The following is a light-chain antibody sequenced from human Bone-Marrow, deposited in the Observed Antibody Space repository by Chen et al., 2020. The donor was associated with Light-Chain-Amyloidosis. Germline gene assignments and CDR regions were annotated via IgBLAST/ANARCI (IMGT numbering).Light chain of an antibody. J-gene: IGLJ3*02. Sequence: SYGLTQPSSVSVAPGQTATIARGGNNIGSTSVHWYQQPPGQAPLLVVYDDSDRPSGIPERLSGSNAGNTATLTISRVEAGDEADYYCQVWDRSSDRPVFGGGTKLTVL. CDR2: DDS. CDR1: NIGSTS. CDR3: QVWDRSSDRPV. V-gene: IGLV3-21*02.